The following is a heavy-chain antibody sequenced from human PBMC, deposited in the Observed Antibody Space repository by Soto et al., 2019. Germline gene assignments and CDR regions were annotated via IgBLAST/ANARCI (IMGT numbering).Heavy chain of an antibody. CDR3: ATDPPRNYYDSSGPSYLPFDY. V-gene: IGHV3-15*01. J-gene: IGHJ4*02. D-gene: IGHD3-22*01. CDR2: IKSNTDGGTT. CDR1: GIILSNTW. Sequence: GGSLRLSCTASGIILSNTWINWVRQAPGKGLEWVGRIKSNTDGGTTDYATPVKGRFALSRDDSQNTLYLQMTGLKAEDTAVYYCATDPPRNYYDSSGPSYLPFDYWGQGTLVTVSS.